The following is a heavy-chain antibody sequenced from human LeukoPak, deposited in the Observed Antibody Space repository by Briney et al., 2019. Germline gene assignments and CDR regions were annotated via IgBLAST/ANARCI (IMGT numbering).Heavy chain of an antibody. CDR1: GFTFSNYG. CDR3: ARDLSSSISCYSY. D-gene: IGHD2-2*01. Sequence: GGSLRLSCAASGFTFSNYGMHWVRQAPGKGLEWVPSISPSGNYIYYADSLEGRFTISRDNAKNSLYLQMNSLRAEDTAVYYCARDLSSSISCYSYWGQGTLVTVSS. J-gene: IGHJ4*02. CDR2: ISPSGNYI. V-gene: IGHV3-21*01.